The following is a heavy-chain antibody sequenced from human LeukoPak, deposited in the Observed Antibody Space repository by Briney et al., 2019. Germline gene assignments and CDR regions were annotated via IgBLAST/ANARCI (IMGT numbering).Heavy chain of an antibody. CDR3: ARPYCSSTSCPFDP. V-gene: IGHV3-30*04. Sequence: GSLRLSCAASGFTFSSYAMHWVRQAPGKGLEWVAVISYDGSNKYYADSVKGRFTISRDNSKNTLYLQMNSLRAEDTAVYYCARPYCSSTSCPFDPWGQGTLVTVSS. CDR1: GFTFSSYA. CDR2: ISYDGSNK. D-gene: IGHD2-2*01. J-gene: IGHJ5*02.